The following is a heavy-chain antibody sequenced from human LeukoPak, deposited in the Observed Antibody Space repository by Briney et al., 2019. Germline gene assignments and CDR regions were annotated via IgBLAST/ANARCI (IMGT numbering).Heavy chain of an antibody. V-gene: IGHV4-59*01. CDR3: ARGLRFYFDY. CDR1: GGSISSYY. J-gene: IGHJ4*02. CDR2: IYYSGST. Sequence: PSETLSLTCTVSGGSISSYYWSWIRQPPGKGLEWIGYIYYSGSTNYNPSLKSRVTISVDTSKNQFSLKLSSVTAADTAVYYCARGLRFYFDYWGQGTLVTVSS. D-gene: IGHD3-16*01.